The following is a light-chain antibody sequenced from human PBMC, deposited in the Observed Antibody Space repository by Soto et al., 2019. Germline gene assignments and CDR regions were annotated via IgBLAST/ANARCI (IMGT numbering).Light chain of an antibody. V-gene: IGKV1-39*01. CDR1: QSIKIY. J-gene: IGKJ2*01. CDR3: LQISSAPRT. Sequence: DIQMTQSPSSLSASVGDRVTITCRASQSIKIYLNWYQQKPGKAPQVLIYGASNLQSWVPSRFCGSGSGTDFTLTISSLQPEDFGTYYCLQISSAPRTFVHGTKLEIK. CDR2: GAS.